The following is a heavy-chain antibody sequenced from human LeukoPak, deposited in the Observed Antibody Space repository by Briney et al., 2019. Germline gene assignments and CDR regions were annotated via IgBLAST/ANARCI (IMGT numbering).Heavy chain of an antibody. CDR1: GYSISSGYY. Sequence: SETLSLTCTVSGYSISSGYYWGWIRQPPGKGLEWIGSIYHSGSTYYNPSLKSRVTISVDTSKNQFSLKLSSVTAADTAVYYCAREAIDSSGSLDYWGQGTLVTVSS. CDR3: AREAIDSSGSLDY. CDR2: IYHSGST. J-gene: IGHJ4*02. V-gene: IGHV4-38-2*02. D-gene: IGHD3-22*01.